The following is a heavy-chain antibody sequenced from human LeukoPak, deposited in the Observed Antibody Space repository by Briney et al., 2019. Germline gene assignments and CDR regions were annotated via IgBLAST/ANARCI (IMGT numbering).Heavy chain of an antibody. CDR1: GFTFSSYW. Sequence: GGSLRLSCVASGFTFSSYWMTWVRQDPGKGLEWVANINQAGSEKYYVDSVKGRFTISRDNAYNSLYLQMNSLRADDTAVYYCASGEWSRSGEWCIGLWGRGTLVSVSS. CDR2: INQAGSEK. CDR3: ASGEWSRSGEWCIGL. V-gene: IGHV3-7*03. J-gene: IGHJ2*01. D-gene: IGHD3-3*01.